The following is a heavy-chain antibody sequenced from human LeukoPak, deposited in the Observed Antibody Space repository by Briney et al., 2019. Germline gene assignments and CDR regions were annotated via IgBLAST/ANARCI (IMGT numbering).Heavy chain of an antibody. J-gene: IGHJ5*02. D-gene: IGHD3-10*01. Sequence: SETLSLTCTVSGGSISSGGYYWSWIRQHPGKGLEWIGYIYYSGSTYYNPSLKSRVTISVDTSKNQFSLKLSSVTAADTAVYYCARVLGLRVLNWFKGFDPWGQGTLVTVSS. CDR2: IYYSGST. CDR3: ARVLGLRVLNWFKGFDP. CDR1: GGSISSGGYY. V-gene: IGHV4-31*03.